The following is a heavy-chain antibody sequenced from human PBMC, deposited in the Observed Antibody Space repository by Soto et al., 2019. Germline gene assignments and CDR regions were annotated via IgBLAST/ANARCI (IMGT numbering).Heavy chain of an antibody. Sequence: VQLQESGPGVVRSSETLTLTCSVSGDSITTGGFYWSWARLLPGKGLQWLGYIYYTGAAYYNPALQSRVTISLDTSENQFSLKMTSLTAADSAVYYCASGTFSSISFDFWGPGRLVTVS. J-gene: IGHJ4*02. CDR1: GDSITTGGFY. V-gene: IGHV4-31*03. D-gene: IGHD6-13*01. CDR3: ASGTFSSISFDF. CDR2: IYYTGAA.